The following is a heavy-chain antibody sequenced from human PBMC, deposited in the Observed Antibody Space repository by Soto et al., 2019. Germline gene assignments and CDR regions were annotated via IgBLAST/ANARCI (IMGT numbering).Heavy chain of an antibody. Sequence: PGGSLRLSCAASGFTFSTYTMNWVRQAPGKGLEWVSYISSDSANIYYADSVRGRFTISRDNAKDSLYMQMYSLREEDTAVYYCVRGILYNWFDPWGQGTLVTVSS. D-gene: IGHD3-9*01. CDR1: GFTFSTYT. J-gene: IGHJ5*02. CDR3: VRGILYNWFDP. CDR2: ISSDSANI. V-gene: IGHV3-48*02.